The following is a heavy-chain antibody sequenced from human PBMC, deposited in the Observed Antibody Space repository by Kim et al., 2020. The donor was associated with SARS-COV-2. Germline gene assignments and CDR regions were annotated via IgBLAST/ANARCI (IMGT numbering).Heavy chain of an antibody. Sequence: GGSLRLSCAASGFTFSRYGMHWVRQAPGKGLEWVAVISYDGSNKYYADSVKGRFTISRDNSKNTVYLQMNSLRAEDTAVYYCAKGVLDTAMVGDYWGQGTLVTVS. D-gene: IGHD5-18*01. J-gene: IGHJ4*02. CDR2: ISYDGSNK. CDR1: GFTFSRYG. V-gene: IGHV3-30*18. CDR3: AKGVLDTAMVGDY.